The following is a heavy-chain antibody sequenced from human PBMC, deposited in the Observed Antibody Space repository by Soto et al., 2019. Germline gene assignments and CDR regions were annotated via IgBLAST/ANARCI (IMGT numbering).Heavy chain of an antibody. V-gene: IGHV3-21*04. D-gene: IGHD3-22*01. CDR2: ISSSSSYI. CDR3: AKKHGGITMIAVVPTGAFDT. Sequence: GGSLRLSCAASGFTFSSYSMNWVRQAPGKGLEWVSSISSSSSYIYYADSVKGRFTISRDNAKNSLYLQMNSLRAEDTAVYYCAKKHGGITMIAVVPTGAFDTWGQGTMVTVSS. CDR1: GFTFSSYS. J-gene: IGHJ3*02.